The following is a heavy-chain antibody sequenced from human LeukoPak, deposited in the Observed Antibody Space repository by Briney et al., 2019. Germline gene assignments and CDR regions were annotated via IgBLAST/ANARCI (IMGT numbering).Heavy chain of an antibody. CDR1: GGSISSGSYY. CDR2: IYTSGST. V-gene: IGHV4-61*02. D-gene: IGHD6-13*01. Sequence: PSETLSLTCTVSGGSISSGSYYWSWIRQPAGKGLEWIGRIYTSGSTNYNPSLKSRVTISVDTSKNQFSLKLSSVTAADTAVYYCARDAHGYSSTWGQGTLVTVSS. J-gene: IGHJ5*02. CDR3: ARDAHGYSST.